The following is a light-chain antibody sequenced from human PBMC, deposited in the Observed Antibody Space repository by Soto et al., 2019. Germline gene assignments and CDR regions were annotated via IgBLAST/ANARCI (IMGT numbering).Light chain of an antibody. CDR1: SSNIGSNT. V-gene: IGLV1-44*01. Sequence: QSVLTQPPSASGTPGQGVTISCSGSSSNIGSNTVNWYQQLPGTAPKLLIYSNDQRPSWVPDRFSGSKSGTSASLAISGLQSEDEAYYYCAAWDDSLNGLFGGGTKLTVL. CDR3: AAWDDSLNGL. J-gene: IGLJ2*01. CDR2: SND.